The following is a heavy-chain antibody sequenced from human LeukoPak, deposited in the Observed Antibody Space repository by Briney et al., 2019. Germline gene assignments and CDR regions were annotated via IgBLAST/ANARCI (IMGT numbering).Heavy chain of an antibody. V-gene: IGHV4-34*01. CDR3: ASHFGVVHQRRYFDY. D-gene: IGHD3-3*01. CDR1: GGSFSGYY. CDR2: INHSGST. Sequence: PSETLSLTCAVYGGSFSGYYWSWIRQPPGKGLEWIGEINHSGSTNYNPSLKSRVTISVDTSKNQFSLKLSSVTAADTAVYYCASHFGVVHQRRYFDYWGQGTLVTVSS. J-gene: IGHJ4*02.